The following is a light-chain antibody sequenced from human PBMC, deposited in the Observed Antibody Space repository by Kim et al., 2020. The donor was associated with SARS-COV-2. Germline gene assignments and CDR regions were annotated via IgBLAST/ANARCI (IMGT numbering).Light chain of an antibody. Sequence: SYELTQPPSVSVSPGQTASITCSGDKLGDKYACWYHQKPGQSPVLVIYQDSKRPSGIPERFSGSNSGNTATLTISGTQAMDEADYYCQAWDSSTAVFGGGTQLTVL. V-gene: IGLV3-1*01. J-gene: IGLJ2*01. CDR2: QDS. CDR1: KLGDKY. CDR3: QAWDSSTAV.